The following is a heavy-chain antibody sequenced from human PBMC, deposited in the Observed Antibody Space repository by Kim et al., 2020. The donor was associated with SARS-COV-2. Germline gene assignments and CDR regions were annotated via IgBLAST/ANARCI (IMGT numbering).Heavy chain of an antibody. CDR2: IYYSGST. CDR1: GGSISSGGYY. V-gene: IGHV4-31*03. D-gene: IGHD3-22*01. Sequence: SETLSLTCTVSGGSISSGGYYWSWIRQHPGKGLEWIGYIYYSGSTYYNPSLKSRVTISVDTSKNQFSLKLSSVTAADTAVYYCARYHDSSGYYYDLNGNWVDPWGQGTLVTVSS. CDR3: ARYHDSSGYYYDLNGNWVDP. J-gene: IGHJ5*02.